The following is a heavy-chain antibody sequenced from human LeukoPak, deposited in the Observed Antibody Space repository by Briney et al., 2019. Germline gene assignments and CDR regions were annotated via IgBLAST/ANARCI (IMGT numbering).Heavy chain of an antibody. CDR2: TLYRSKWYN. CDR3: ARSHYYGMDV. CDR1: GDSVSSNSAS. J-gene: IGHJ6*02. V-gene: IGHV6-1*01. Sequence: SQTLSLTCAISGDSVSSNSASWNWIRQSPSRXXXXLGKTLYRSKWYNDYAVSVKSRITINPDTSKNQFSLQLNSVTPEDTAVYYCARSHYYGMDVWGQGTTVTVAS.